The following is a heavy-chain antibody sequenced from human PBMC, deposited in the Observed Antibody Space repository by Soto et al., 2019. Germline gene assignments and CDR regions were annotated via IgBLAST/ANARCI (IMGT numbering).Heavy chain of an antibody. CDR3: ARALEARPVKAKDYYYMDV. Sequence: ASVKVSCKASGYAFSIYAVSWGRQAPGQGLEWMGWIIAFFGTANYAQKFQGRVTITPDQSTSTAYMELRSLRSDDTAVYYCARALEARPVKAKDYYYMDVWGKGTTVAVSS. CDR2: IIAFFGTA. D-gene: IGHD6-6*01. CDR1: GYAFSIYA. V-gene: IGHV1-69*13. J-gene: IGHJ6*03.